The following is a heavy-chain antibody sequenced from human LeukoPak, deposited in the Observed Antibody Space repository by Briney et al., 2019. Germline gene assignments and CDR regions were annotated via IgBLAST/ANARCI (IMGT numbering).Heavy chain of an antibody. J-gene: IGHJ3*02. CDR2: ISSSSSYI. CDR3: AKDRLSGSYYDGAFDI. V-gene: IGHV3-21*04. CDR1: GFKFSSYS. D-gene: IGHD1-26*01. Sequence: GGSLRLSCAASGFKFSSYSMKWVRQAPGKGLEWVSFISSSSSYIYYADSLKGRFTISRDNAKNTLYLQMNSLRVEDTAVYYCAKDRLSGSYYDGAFDIWGQGTMVTVSS.